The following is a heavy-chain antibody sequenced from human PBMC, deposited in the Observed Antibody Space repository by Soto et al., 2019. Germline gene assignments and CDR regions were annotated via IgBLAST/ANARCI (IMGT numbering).Heavy chain of an antibody. CDR3: VRTGVYDVLTGTFDI. J-gene: IGHJ3*02. CDR1: GFLLNTKGVG. V-gene: IGHV2-5*04. Sequence: QITLKESGPTLVKPTQTLTLTCTFSGFLLNTKGVGVGWVRQPPGKALEWLAHIYWNDDKRYSPSLKSRLINTKDTSTRKVLLTMTKMDPVDTGIYYCVRTGVYDVLTGTFDIWGQGTIVTVSS. CDR2: IYWNDDK. D-gene: IGHD3-9*01.